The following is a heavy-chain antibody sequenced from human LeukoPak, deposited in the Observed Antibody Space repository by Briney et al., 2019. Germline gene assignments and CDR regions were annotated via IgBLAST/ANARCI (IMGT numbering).Heavy chain of an antibody. J-gene: IGHJ4*02. CDR1: GYTFTSYG. Sequence: ASVKVSCKASGYTFTSYGISWVRQAPGQGLEWMGWISAYNGNTNYAQKLQGRVTMTTDTSTSTAYMELSSLRSEDTAVYYCARDRSGSSWRYYFDYWGQGTLVTVSS. CDR2: ISAYNGNT. V-gene: IGHV1-18*01. CDR3: ARDRSGSSWRYYFDY. D-gene: IGHD1-26*01.